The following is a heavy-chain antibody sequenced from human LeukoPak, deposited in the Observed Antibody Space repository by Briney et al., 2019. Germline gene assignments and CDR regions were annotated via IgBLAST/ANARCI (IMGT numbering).Heavy chain of an antibody. V-gene: IGHV3-7*01. CDR3: ARISTAVAGADY. CDR2: IKQDGSEK. CDR1: GFTFDDYG. J-gene: IGHJ4*02. D-gene: IGHD6-19*01. Sequence: GSLRLSCAASGFTFDDYGMSWVRQAPGKGLEWVANIKQDGSEKYYVDSVKGRFTISRDNTKNSLYLQMDSLRAEDTAVYYCARISTAVAGADYWGQGTLVTVSS.